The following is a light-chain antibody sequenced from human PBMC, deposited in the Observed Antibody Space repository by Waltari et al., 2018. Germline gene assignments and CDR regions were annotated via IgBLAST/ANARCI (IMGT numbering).Light chain of an antibody. CDR2: DAS. V-gene: IGKV3-11*01. CDR1: QSIGSP. J-gene: IGKJ2*01. CDR3: QQRSNPPAYT. Sequence: TVLTQSPATLSLSSGENATPSCRARQSIGSPLAWYQHTPGHPPRLLMFDASIRATGIPARFSGSGSGTDFTLTISSLEPEDLAVYYCQQRSNPPAYTFGQGTKVEIK.